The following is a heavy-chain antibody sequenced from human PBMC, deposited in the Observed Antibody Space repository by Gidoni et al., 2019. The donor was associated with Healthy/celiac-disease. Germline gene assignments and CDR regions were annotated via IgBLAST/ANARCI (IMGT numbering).Heavy chain of an antibody. J-gene: IGHJ4*02. D-gene: IGHD2-2*01. Sequence: QVQLQESGPGLVKPSETLSLTGTVSGGSISSYYWCWNRQPPGTGLEWIGYIYYSGSTNSNPSLKSRVTISVAPSKNQFSLRLSSVAAADTAVYYCARGGWTMQGDYWGQGTLVTVSS. V-gene: IGHV4-59*01. CDR2: IYYSGST. CDR3: ARGGWTMQGDY. CDR1: GGSISSYY.